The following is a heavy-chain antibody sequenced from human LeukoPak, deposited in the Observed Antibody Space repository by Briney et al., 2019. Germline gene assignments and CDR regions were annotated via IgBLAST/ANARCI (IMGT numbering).Heavy chain of an antibody. Sequence: GGSLRLSCELSGMIFSTYAMNWVRQAPGKGLEWISYISGSSSVSTSIIDYADSVKGRFTISRDNAKNSLHLQMDSLSAEDTAVYYCGRDFWSGYYTEDWGQGALVIVSS. D-gene: IGHD3-3*01. CDR1: GMIFSTYA. V-gene: IGHV3-48*04. J-gene: IGHJ4*02. CDR2: ISGSSSVSTSII. CDR3: GRDFWSGYYTED.